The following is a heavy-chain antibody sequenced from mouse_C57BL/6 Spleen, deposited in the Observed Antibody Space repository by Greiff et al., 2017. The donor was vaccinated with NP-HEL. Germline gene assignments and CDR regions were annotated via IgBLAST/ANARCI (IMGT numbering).Heavy chain of an antibody. J-gene: IGHJ3*01. CDR3: ARVDVYPAWFAY. D-gene: IGHD2-3*01. Sequence: QVQLKQPGAELVKPGASVKMSCKASGYTFTSYWITWVKQRPGQGLEWIGDIYPGSGSTNYNEKFKSKATLTVDTSSSTAYMQLSSLTSEDSAVYYCARVDVYPAWFAYWGQGTLVTVSA. V-gene: IGHV1-55*01. CDR1: GYTFTSYW. CDR2: IYPGSGST.